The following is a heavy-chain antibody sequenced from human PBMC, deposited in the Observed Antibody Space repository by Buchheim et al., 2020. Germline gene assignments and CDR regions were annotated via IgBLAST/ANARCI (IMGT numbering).Heavy chain of an antibody. CDR3: AAYGDYDPDAFDI. Sequence: EVQLVESGGGLVQTGGSLRLSCAASGFTFSSYEMNWVRQAPGKGLEWVSYISSSGSAVHYADSVRGRFTISRDNAKNSLYLQMNSLRAEDTAVYYCAAYGDYDPDAFDIWGQGT. D-gene: IGHD4-17*01. CDR2: ISSSGSAV. V-gene: IGHV3-48*03. J-gene: IGHJ3*02. CDR1: GFTFSSYE.